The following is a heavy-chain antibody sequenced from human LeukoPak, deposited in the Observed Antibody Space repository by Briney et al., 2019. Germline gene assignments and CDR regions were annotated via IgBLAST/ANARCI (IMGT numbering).Heavy chain of an antibody. Sequence: SETLSLTCTVSGGSINNYYWSWIRQPPGKGLEWIGYIYYRGSTNYNPSLKRRVTFYVDTSKHQFPLKLNSVSAADTAVYYCERGGGYGDLRYFDFWGQGTLVTVSS. CDR1: GGSINNYY. CDR2: IYYRGST. V-gene: IGHV4-59*01. CDR3: ERGGGYGDLRYFDF. D-gene: IGHD4-17*01. J-gene: IGHJ4*02.